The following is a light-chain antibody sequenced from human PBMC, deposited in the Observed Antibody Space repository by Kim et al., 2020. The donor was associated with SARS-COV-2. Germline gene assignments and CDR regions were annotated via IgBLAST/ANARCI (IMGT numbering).Light chain of an antibody. J-gene: IGKJ1*01. CDR1: QSISRY. CDR3: QQSSTTPRT. V-gene: IGKV1-39*01. CDR2: AAS. Sequence: ASVGDRVTITCRASQSISRYLNWYRQKPGKAPELLMYAASSLQTGVPSRFSGSGSGADFTLTISSLQPEDFATYYCQQSSTTPRTFGQGTKVDIK.